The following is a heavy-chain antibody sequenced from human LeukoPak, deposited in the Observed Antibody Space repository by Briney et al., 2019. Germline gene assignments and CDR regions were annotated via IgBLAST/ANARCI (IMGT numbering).Heavy chain of an antibody. CDR2: IWYDGSNK. D-gene: IGHD1-26*01. CDR1: GFTFSSYG. J-gene: IGHJ6*02. CDR3: ATVSRKWELHSYYYGMDV. V-gene: IGHV3-30*02. Sequence: GGSLRLSCAASGFTFSSYGMHWVRRAPGKGLEWVAVIWYDGSNKYYADSVKGRFTISRDNSKNTLYLQMNSLRSEDTAVYYCATVSRKWELHSYYYGMDVWGQGTTVTVSS.